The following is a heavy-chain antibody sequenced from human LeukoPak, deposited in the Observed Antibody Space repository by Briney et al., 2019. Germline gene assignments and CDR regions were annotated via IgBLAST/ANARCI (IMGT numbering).Heavy chain of an antibody. CDR3: ARDGMIVVVPAWYFDL. Sequence: PGGSLRLSCEASGFTFSSYAMHWVRQAPGKGLEWVAVISYDGSNKYYVDSVKGRFTISRDNSKNTLYLQMNSLRAEDSAVYYCARDGMIVVVPAWYFDLWGRGTLVTVSS. D-gene: IGHD3-22*01. CDR2: ISYDGSNK. V-gene: IGHV3-30-3*01. J-gene: IGHJ2*01. CDR1: GFTFSSYA.